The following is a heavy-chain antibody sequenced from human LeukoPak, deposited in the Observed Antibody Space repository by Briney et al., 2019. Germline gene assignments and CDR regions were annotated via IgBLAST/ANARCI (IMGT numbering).Heavy chain of an antibody. CDR2: IRYDGTNK. CDR3: AKDGGYNYAYFDY. Sequence: GGSLRLSCAASGFTFSRYGIHWVRQAPGKGLEWVAFIRYDGTNKYYSDSVKGRFTISRDNSKNTLYLQMNSLRAEDTALYYRAKDGGYNYAYFDYWGQGTLVTVSS. CDR1: GFTFSRYG. D-gene: IGHD5-18*01. V-gene: IGHV3-30*02. J-gene: IGHJ4*02.